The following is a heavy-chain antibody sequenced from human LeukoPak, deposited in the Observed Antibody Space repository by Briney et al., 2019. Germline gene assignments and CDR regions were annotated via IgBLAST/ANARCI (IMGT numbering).Heavy chain of an antibody. D-gene: IGHD2-2*01. Sequence: KTSETLSLTCAVYGGSFSGYYWSWIRQPPGKGLEWIGEINHSGSTNYNPSLKSRVTISVDTSKNQFSLKLSSVTAADTAVYYCGAAAFTGHFQHWGQGTLVTVSS. CDR2: INHSGST. J-gene: IGHJ1*01. V-gene: IGHV4-34*01. CDR1: GGSFSGYY. CDR3: GAAAFTGHFQH.